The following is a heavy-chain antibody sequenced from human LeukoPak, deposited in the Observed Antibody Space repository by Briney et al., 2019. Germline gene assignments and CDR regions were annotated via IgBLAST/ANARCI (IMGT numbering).Heavy chain of an antibody. CDR1: GGSISSYY. V-gene: IGHV4-59*01. D-gene: IGHD6-6*01. Sequence: SETLSLTCTVSGGSISSYYWSWIRQPPGKGLGWIGYIYYSGSTNYNPSLKSRVTISVDTSKNQFSLKLSSVTAADTAVYYCARYSSSSGYFDYWGQGTLVTVSS. J-gene: IGHJ4*02. CDR2: IYYSGST. CDR3: ARYSSSSGYFDY.